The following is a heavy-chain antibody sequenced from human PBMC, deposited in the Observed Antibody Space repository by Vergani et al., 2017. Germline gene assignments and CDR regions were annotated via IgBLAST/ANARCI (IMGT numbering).Heavy chain of an antibody. V-gene: IGHV3-74*01. J-gene: IGHJ6*02. CDR2: MNGDGDTI. CDR1: GFTFNEYW. D-gene: IGHD3-22*01. Sequence: EVELVESGGGLVQPGGSLRLSCAASGFTFNEYWMHWARQVPGKGLVWVSGMNGDGDTISYADSVKGRFTISRDNAKNSLYLQMNSLRAEDTAVYYCARKHISNYYDSSGYYYMGYYYGMDVWGQGTTVTVSS. CDR3: ARKHISNYYDSSGYYYMGYYYGMDV.